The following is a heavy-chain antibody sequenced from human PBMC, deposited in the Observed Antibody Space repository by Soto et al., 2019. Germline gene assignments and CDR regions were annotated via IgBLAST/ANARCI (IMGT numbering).Heavy chain of an antibody. CDR2: IFYSGST. J-gene: IGHJ5*02. Sequence: QLQLQESGPGLVKPSETLSLTCTVSGGSISSSNYYWGWIRQLPGKGLEWIGSIFYSGSTYYNPSPRSRVTIYIDSSKNQFSLKLSSVTAADTAVYYCARHLVVAATTYNWFDLWGQGTLVTVSS. CDR3: ARHLVVAATTYNWFDL. D-gene: IGHD2-15*01. V-gene: IGHV4-39*01. CDR1: GGSISSSNYY.